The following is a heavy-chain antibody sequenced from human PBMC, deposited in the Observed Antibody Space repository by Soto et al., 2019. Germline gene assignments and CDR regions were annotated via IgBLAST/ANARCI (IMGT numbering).Heavy chain of an antibody. CDR2: INTYNGNT. J-gene: IGHJ5*02. V-gene: IGHV1-18*01. CDR1: GYTFTNYG. D-gene: IGHD3-10*01. Sequence: QVQLVQSGAEVKKPGASVKVSCKASGYTFTNYGISWVRQAPGQGLEWMGWINTYNGNTNHAQKLPGRVTMTTDTSTSTAYMERRSLRSDDTAVYYCARGVGSGTYYNQYNWFDPWGQGTLVTVSS. CDR3: ARGVGSGTYYNQYNWFDP.